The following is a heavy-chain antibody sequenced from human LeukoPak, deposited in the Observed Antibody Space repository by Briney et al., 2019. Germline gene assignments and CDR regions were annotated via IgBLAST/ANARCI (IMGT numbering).Heavy chain of an antibody. CDR3: TRATTNYFDY. Sequence: GGSLRLSCAASGFTFSNYGIHWVRQAPGKGLEWVAVVWSDAKNKYYADSVKGRFTLSRDNFKTMVYLQMSSLRAEDTAIYYCTRATTNYFDYWGQGTLVTVSP. CDR1: GFTFSNYG. J-gene: IGHJ4*02. V-gene: IGHV3-33*01. CDR2: VWSDAKNK. D-gene: IGHD1-26*01.